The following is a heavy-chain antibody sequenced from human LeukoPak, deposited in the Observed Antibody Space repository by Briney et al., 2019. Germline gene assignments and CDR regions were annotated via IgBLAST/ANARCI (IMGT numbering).Heavy chain of an antibody. Sequence: GGSLRLSCVASGFPFSSYWMTWVRQAPGKGLEWVANIKQDGSEKYYVDSVKGRFTISRDNAKNSLYLQMNSLRAEDTAVYYCARVLWIQLWENWFDPWGQGTLVTVSS. CDR1: GFPFSSYW. J-gene: IGHJ5*02. D-gene: IGHD5-18*01. V-gene: IGHV3-7*01. CDR2: IKQDGSEK. CDR3: ARVLWIQLWENWFDP.